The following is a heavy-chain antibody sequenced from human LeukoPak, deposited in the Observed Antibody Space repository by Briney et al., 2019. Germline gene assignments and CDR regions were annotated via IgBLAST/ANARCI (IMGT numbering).Heavy chain of an antibody. CDR2: IWYDGSNK. D-gene: IGHD3-22*01. Sequence: QPGGSLRLSCAASGFTFSSYGMHWVRQAPGKGLEWVVVIWYDGSNKYYADSVKGRFTISRDNSKNTLYLQMNSLRAEDTAVYYCARDLAVVVISASFDYWGQGTLVTVSS. CDR1: GFTFSSYG. V-gene: IGHV3-33*01. CDR3: ARDLAVVVISASFDY. J-gene: IGHJ4*02.